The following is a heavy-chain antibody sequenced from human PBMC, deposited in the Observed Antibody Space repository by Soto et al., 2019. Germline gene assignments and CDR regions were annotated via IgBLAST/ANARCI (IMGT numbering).Heavy chain of an antibody. CDR3: TQPGENWNLDDAFDI. J-gene: IGHJ3*02. V-gene: IGHV3-30*18. CDR1: GFTFTIYA. D-gene: IGHD1-7*01. CDR2: ISYDGSNK. Sequence: GGSLRLSCAASGFTFTIYAMHWVRQAPGKGLEWVADISYDGSNKNYADSVKGRFTISRDNSKNMLDLQMNSLRVEDTAVYYCTQPGENWNLDDAFDIWGQGTMVTVSS.